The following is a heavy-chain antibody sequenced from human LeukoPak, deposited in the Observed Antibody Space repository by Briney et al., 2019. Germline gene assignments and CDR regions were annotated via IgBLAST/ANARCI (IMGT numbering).Heavy chain of an antibody. CDR2: IYYSGST. V-gene: IGHV4-30-2*03. CDR3: ARTNKLGYYDFWSGYSNYFDH. Sequence: SETLSLTCAVSGDFISSGGFTWNWIRQPPGKGLEWIGSIYYSGSTYYSPSLKSRVTISVDTSKNQFSLKLSSVTAADTAVYYCARTNKLGYYDFWSGYSNYFDHWGQGTLVTVSS. CDR1: GDFISSGGFT. D-gene: IGHD3-3*01. J-gene: IGHJ4*02.